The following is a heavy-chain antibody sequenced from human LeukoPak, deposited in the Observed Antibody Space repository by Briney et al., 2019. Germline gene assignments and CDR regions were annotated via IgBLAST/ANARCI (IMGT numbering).Heavy chain of an antibody. V-gene: IGHV3-21*01. D-gene: IGHD3-22*01. CDR3: AGEYSSGYYYQGSLDY. Sequence: GGSLRLSCAPSGFTFSSYSINWVRHAPGKGLEWVSSISSSSSYIYYADSVKGRFTISRENAKNSLYLQMNRLRAEDTAVYHCAGEYSSGYYYQGSLDYWGQGTLVTVSS. CDR2: ISSSSSYI. CDR1: GFTFSSYS. J-gene: IGHJ4*02.